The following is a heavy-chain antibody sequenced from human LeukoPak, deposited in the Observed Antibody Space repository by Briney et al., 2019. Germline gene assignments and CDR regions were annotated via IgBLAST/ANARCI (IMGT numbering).Heavy chain of an antibody. CDR1: GFTFSSYG. CDR2: IWYDGSNK. J-gene: IGHJ4*02. V-gene: IGHV3-33*01. Sequence: PGRSLRLSCAASGFTFSSYGMPWVRQAPGKGLEWVAVIWYDGSNKYYADSVKGRFTISRDNSKNTLYLQMNSLRAEDTAVYYCARDDGSGSYEKDWGQGTLVTVSS. CDR3: ARDDGSGSYEKD. D-gene: IGHD3-10*01.